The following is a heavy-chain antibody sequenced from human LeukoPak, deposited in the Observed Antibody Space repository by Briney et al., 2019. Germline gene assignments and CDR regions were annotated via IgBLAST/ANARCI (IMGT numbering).Heavy chain of an antibody. D-gene: IGHD1-26*01. J-gene: IGHJ4*02. CDR1: GGSISSGSYY. Sequence: PSETLSLTCTVSGGSISSGSYYWSWVRQAPGKGLEWVANIKQDGSDKYYVDSVKGRFTISRDNTKNSLYLQMNTLRAEDTAVYYCASGRGNSGSLWGQGTLVTVSS. V-gene: IGHV3-7*01. CDR2: IKQDGSDK. CDR3: ASGRGNSGSL.